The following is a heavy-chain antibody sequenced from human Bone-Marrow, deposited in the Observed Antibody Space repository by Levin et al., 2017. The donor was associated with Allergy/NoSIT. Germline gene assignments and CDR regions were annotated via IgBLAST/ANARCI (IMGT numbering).Heavy chain of an antibody. J-gene: IGHJ6*03. CDR1: GFSFSSYW. V-gene: IGHV3-7*04. CDR2: IKEDGSEK. Sequence: GGSLRLSCAASGFSFSSYWMSWVRQAPGKGLEWVAKIKEDGSEKYYVDSVKGRFSISRDNAKKSLYLQMNSLRAEDTAVYYCARDWTYHYYMDVWGKGTTVSVSS. D-gene: IGHD3/OR15-3a*01. CDR3: ARDWTYHYYMDV.